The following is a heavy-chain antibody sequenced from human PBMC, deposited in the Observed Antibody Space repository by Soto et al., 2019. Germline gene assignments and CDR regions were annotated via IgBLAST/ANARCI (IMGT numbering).Heavy chain of an antibody. CDR2: IKQDGSEK. V-gene: IGHV3-7*01. CDR3: ARDNDFWSGYPTSYYYSGMDV. D-gene: IGHD3-3*01. CDR1: GFIVSSHW. Sequence: GGSLRLSCAGSGFIVSSHWMSWVRQAPGKRLEWVASIKQDGSEKHYVESVKGRFTISRDNAKNSLYLQMNSLRADDTAVYYCARDNDFWSGYPTSYYYSGMDVWGQGTTVTVSS. J-gene: IGHJ6*02.